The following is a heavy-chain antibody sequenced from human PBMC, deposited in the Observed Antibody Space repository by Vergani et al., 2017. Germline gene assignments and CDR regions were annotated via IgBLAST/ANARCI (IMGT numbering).Heavy chain of an antibody. J-gene: IGHJ6*02. D-gene: IGHD3-16*02. CDR3: AREGFDANIRGTYRPQYYYGMGV. V-gene: IGHV1-18*01. CDR2: VSTYNGNT. CDR1: GYRFINYG. Sequence: VQSGDEVKKPGASVKVSCKTSGYRFINYGISWVRQAPGQGLEWLGWVSTYNGNTNYGHKIQGRITMTTDTSTRTAYMQLRSLTFDDTAVYYCAREGFDANIRGTYRPQYYYGMGVWGQGTKVTVAS.